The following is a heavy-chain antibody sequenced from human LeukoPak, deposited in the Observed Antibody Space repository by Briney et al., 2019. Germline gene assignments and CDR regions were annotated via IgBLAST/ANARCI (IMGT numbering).Heavy chain of an antibody. CDR2: ISSSSSYI. J-gene: IGHJ6*03. D-gene: IGHD5-18*01. V-gene: IGHV3-21*01. CDR3: AMPRFGNTATSLPMDA. Sequence: PGGSLRLSCAASGFTFSSYSMNWVRQAPGKGLEWVSSISSSSSYIYYADSVKGRFTISRDNAKNSLYLQMNSLRAEDTAVYYCAMPRFGNTATSLPMDAWGKGTTVTISS. CDR1: GFTFSSYS.